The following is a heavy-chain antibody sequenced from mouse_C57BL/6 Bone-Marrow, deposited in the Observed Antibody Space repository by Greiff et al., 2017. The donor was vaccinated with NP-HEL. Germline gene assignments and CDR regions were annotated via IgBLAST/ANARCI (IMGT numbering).Heavy chain of an antibody. CDR3: ARRDWDYYRDY. V-gene: IGHV1-64*01. Sequence: QVQLQQPGAELVKPGASVKLSCKASGYTFTSYWMHWVKQRPGQGLEWIGMIHPNSGSTNYNEKFKSKATLTVDKSSSTAYMQLSSLTSEDSAVYYCARRDWDYYRDYWGQGTSVTVSS. D-gene: IGHD1-1*01. CDR1: GYTFTSYW. J-gene: IGHJ4*01. CDR2: IHPNSGST.